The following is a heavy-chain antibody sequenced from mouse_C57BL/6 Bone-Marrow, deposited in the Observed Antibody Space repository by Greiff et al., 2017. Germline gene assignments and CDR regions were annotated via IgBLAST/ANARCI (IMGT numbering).Heavy chain of an antibody. J-gene: IGHJ3*01. CDR3: ARPLDSSGYVWFAY. Sequence: QVQLKQPGAELVKPGASVKLSCKASGYTFTSYWMQWVKQRPGQGLEWIGEIDPSDSYTNYNQKFKGKATLTVDTSSSTAYMQLSSLTSEDSAVYYWARPLDSSGYVWFAYWGQGTLVTVSA. CDR1: GYTFTSYW. D-gene: IGHD3-2*02. CDR2: IDPSDSYT. V-gene: IGHV1-50*01.